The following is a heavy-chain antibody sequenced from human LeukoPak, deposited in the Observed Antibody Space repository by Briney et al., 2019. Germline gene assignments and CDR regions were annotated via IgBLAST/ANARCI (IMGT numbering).Heavy chain of an antibody. CDR2: ISAYNGGT. V-gene: IGHV1-18*01. D-gene: IGHD1-26*01. CDR3: ARDLVGATDSDY. CDR1: GYTFTSYG. Sequence: ASVKVSCKASGYTFTSYGISWVRQAPGQGLEWMGWISAYNGGTNYAQKFQGRVTMARDTSISTAYMELSRLRSDDTAVYYCARDLVGATDSDYWGQGTLVTVSS. J-gene: IGHJ4*02.